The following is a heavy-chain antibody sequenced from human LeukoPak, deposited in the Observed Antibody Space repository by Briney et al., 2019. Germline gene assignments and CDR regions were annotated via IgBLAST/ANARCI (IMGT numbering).Heavy chain of an antibody. V-gene: IGHV3-64*01. CDR1: GFTFSSYA. CDR3: AKAARTNPPVAGILDY. D-gene: IGHD6-19*01. J-gene: IGHJ4*02. CDR2: ISNNGGST. Sequence: GGSLRLSCAASGFTFSSYAMHWVRQAPGKGLEYVSAISNNGGSTYYANSVKGRFTISRDNSKNTLYLQMGSLRAEDTAVYYCAKAARTNPPVAGILDYWGQGTLVTVSS.